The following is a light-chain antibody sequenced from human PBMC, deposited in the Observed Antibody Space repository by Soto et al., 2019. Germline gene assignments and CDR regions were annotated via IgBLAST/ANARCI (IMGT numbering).Light chain of an antibody. V-gene: IGLV2-8*01. CDR3: SSYAGSSYV. Sequence: SALTQPPSTSGSPGQSVTISCTGTSSDVGGYDYVSWYQQHPGKAPKLMIYEVTKRPSGVPDRFSGSKSGNTASLTVSGLQADDEADYYCSSYAGSSYVFGTGTKVTVL. CDR2: EVT. J-gene: IGLJ1*01. CDR1: SSDVGGYDY.